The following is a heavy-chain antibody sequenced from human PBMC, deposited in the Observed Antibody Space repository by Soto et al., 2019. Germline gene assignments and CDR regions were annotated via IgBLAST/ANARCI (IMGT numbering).Heavy chain of an antibody. CDR3: ARQDTAMVTGYYYYGMDV. CDR2: INAGNGNT. Sequence: ASVKVSCKASGYTFTSYAMHWVRQAPGQRLEWMGWINAGNGNTEYSQKFQGRVTITRDTSASTAYMELSSLRSEDTAVYYCARQDTAMVTGYYYYGMDVWGQGTTVTVSS. J-gene: IGHJ6*02. D-gene: IGHD5-18*01. CDR1: GYTFTSYA. V-gene: IGHV1-3*01.